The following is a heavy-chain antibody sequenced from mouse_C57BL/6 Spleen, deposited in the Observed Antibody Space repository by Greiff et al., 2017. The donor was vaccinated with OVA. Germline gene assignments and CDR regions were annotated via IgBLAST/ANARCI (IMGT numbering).Heavy chain of an antibody. V-gene: IGHV1-55*01. CDR1: GYTFTSYW. J-gene: IGHJ1*03. Sequence: QVQLQQSGAELVKPGASVKMSCKASGYTFTSYWITWVKQRPGQGLEWIGDIYPGSGSTNYNEKFKSKATLTVDTSSSTAYMQLSSLTSEDSAVYYCARGGSYYGSPYWYFDVWGTGTTVTVSS. D-gene: IGHD1-1*01. CDR3: ARGGSYYGSPYWYFDV. CDR2: IYPGSGST.